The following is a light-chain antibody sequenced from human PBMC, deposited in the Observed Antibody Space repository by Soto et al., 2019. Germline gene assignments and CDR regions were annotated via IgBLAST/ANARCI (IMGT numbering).Light chain of an antibody. J-gene: IGKJ1*01. V-gene: IGKV3-20*01. CDR3: QQFGSSRRGT. CDR2: GAS. CDR1: QSVSSSY. Sequence: ETVLTQSPGTLSLSPGERATLSCRASQSVSSSYLAWYQQKPGQAPRLLIYGASSRATGIPDRFSGSWSGTDFTLSISRLEPEDFAVYYCQQFGSSRRGTFGQGTKVEIK.